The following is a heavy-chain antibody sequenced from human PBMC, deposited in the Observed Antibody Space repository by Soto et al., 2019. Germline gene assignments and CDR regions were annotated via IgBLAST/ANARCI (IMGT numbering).Heavy chain of an antibody. V-gene: IGHV3-9*01. J-gene: IGHJ3*01. Sequence: PGGSLRLSCAASGFTFEAYSLHWVRQLPGKGLEWVAGISGDSGSAGYADSVRGRFTGSRDNAKNSLFLQMSSLSPEDTALYYCIKRRSARPGFDAFDLWGQGTMVTVSS. CDR1: GFTFEAYS. CDR2: ISGDSGSA. CDR3: IKRRSARPGFDAFDL.